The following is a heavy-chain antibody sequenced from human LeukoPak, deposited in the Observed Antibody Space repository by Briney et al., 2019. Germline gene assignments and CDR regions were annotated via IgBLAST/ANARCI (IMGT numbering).Heavy chain of an antibody. Sequence: PGGSLRLSCAASGFTFSSYGMHWVRQAPGKGLEWVSAISGSGGSTYYADSVKGRFTISRDNSKNTLYLQMNSLRAEDTAVYYCVKGSSDSRPYYFDSWGQGTLVTVSS. D-gene: IGHD3-22*01. CDR3: VKGSSDSRPYYFDS. V-gene: IGHV3-23*01. CDR1: GFTFSSYG. J-gene: IGHJ4*02. CDR2: ISGSGGST.